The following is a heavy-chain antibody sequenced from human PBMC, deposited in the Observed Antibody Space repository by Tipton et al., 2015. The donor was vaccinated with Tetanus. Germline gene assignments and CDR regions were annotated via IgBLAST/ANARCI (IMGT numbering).Heavy chain of an antibody. CDR1: GGSFSGYY. CDR3: AGDYYDSSGYPNWFDP. D-gene: IGHD3-22*01. CDR2: IYYSGST. V-gene: IGHV4-34*11. J-gene: IGHJ5*02. Sequence: TLSLTCAVYGGSFSGYYWSWIRQPPGKGLEWIGYIYYSGSTNYNPSLKSRVTMSVDTSKNQFSLKLSSVTAADTAVYYCAGDYYDSSGYPNWFDPWGQGTLVTVSS.